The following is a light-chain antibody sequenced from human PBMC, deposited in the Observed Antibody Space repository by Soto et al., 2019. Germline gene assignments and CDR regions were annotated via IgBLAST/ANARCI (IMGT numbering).Light chain of an antibody. V-gene: IGKV3-15*01. J-gene: IGKJ1*01. Sequence: EIVMTQSAATLSVSPGERVTLSCRASQSLSGNLAWYQQKPGLAPRLLINRASTRATGIPARFSGSGSETEFTLTISSLQSEDFAVYYCQQYNNWPRTFGQGTKV. CDR3: QQYNNWPRT. CDR2: RAS. CDR1: QSLSGN.